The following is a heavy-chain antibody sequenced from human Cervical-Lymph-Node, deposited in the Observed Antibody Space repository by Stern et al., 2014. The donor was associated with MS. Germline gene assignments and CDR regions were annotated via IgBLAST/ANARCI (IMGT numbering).Heavy chain of an antibody. CDR1: GFNFGSYG. V-gene: IGHV3-48*02. D-gene: IGHD6-25*01. CDR3: ARGIGY. Sequence: VQLVQSGGGLAQPGGSLRLSCVGSGFNFGSYGLNWVRQAPGKGLEWISHIDSVGSTLYYADSVKGRFSLSRDNAKSSLFLDMHSLRDEDTAVYYCARGIGYWGQGTLVTVSS. CDR2: IDSVGSTL. J-gene: IGHJ1*01.